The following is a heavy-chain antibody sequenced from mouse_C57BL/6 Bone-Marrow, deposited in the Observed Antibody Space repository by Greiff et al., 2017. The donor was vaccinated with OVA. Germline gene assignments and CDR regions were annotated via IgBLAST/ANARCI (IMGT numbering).Heavy chain of an antibody. CDR2: IDPSDSYT. D-gene: IGHD1-1*01. CDR3: ARGPYYYGSSYPDFDY. V-gene: IGHV1-59*01. CDR1: GYTFTSYW. J-gene: IGHJ2*01. Sequence: VQLQQPGAELVRPGPSVKLSCKASGYTFTSYWMHWVKQRPGQGLEWIGVIDPSDSYTNYNQKFKGKATLTVDTSSSTAYMQLSSLTSEDSAVYYCARGPYYYGSSYPDFDYWVQGTTLTVSS.